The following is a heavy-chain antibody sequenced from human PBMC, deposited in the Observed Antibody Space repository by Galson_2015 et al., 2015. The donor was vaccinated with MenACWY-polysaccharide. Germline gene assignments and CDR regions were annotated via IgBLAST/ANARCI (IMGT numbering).Heavy chain of an antibody. CDR2: INGDGNST. CDR1: GFPFRRYW. CDR3: TKDFDWNDGH. D-gene: IGHD1-1*01. J-gene: IGHJ4*02. V-gene: IGHV3-74*01. Sequence: LRLSCAASGFPFRRYWMHWIRQAPGPGLVWVSRINGDGNSTNCADSVKGRFTISRDNAKNTLYLQMNSLRAEDTAVYYCTKDFDWNDGHWGQGTLVTVSS.